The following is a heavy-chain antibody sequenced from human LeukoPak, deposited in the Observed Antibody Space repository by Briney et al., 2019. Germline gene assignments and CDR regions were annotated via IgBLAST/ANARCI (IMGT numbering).Heavy chain of an antibody. CDR2: IGGSGGST. CDR3: AKAQSSGFYWYFDC. J-gene: IGHJ4*02. CDR1: GSAFNNYA. D-gene: IGHD3-22*01. V-gene: IGHV3-23*01. Sequence: GGSLRLSCAASGSAFNNYAMSWVRQAPGRGLEWVSSIGGSGGSTYYADSVRGRFTMSRDNSKNTLYLQMNSLRAEDTAVYYCAKAQSSGFYWYFDCWGQGTLVTVSS.